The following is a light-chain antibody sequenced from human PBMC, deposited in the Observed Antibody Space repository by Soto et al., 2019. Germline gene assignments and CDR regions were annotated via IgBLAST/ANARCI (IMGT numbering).Light chain of an antibody. CDR3: QQYNSHWT. Sequence: DIQMTQSPSTLHASLGDRATITCRASQSISNWLAWYQQKPGKAPKLLIYDASSLQSGVPSRFIGSGSGTEFTLTIRSLTPDDFASYYCQQYNSHWTFCQGTKVDIK. CDR2: DAS. J-gene: IGKJ1*01. CDR1: QSISNW. V-gene: IGKV1-5*01.